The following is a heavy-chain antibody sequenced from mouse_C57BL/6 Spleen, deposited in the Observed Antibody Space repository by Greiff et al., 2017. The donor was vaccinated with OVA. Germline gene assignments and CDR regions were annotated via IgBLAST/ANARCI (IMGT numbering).Heavy chain of an antibody. V-gene: IGHV3-6*01. CDR1: GYSITSGYY. CDR2: ISYDGSN. D-gene: IGHD1-1*01. Sequence: EVQRVESGPGLVKPSQSLSLTCSVTGYSITSGYYWNWIRQFPGNKLEWMGYISYDGSNNYNPSLKNRISITRDTSKNQFFLKLNSVTTEDTATYYCASYYDHYYAMDYWGQGTSVTVSS. J-gene: IGHJ4*01. CDR3: ASYYDHYYAMDY.